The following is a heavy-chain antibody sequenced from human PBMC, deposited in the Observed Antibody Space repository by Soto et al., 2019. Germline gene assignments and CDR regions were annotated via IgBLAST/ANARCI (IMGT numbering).Heavy chain of an antibody. D-gene: IGHD6-13*01. CDR1: GYTFTSYD. V-gene: IGHV1-8*01. Sequence: QVQLVQSGAEVKKPGASVKVSCKASGYTFTSYDINWVRQATGQGLEWMGWLNPNSGNTGYAQKFQGRVTMTRNTPISTAYMALSSLRSEDAAVYYWARERSAAGTGWFDPWGQGTLVTVSS. J-gene: IGHJ5*02. CDR2: LNPNSGNT. CDR3: ARERSAAGTGWFDP.